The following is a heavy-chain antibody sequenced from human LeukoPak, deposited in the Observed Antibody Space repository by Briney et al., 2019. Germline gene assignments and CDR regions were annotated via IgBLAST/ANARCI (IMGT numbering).Heavy chain of an antibody. D-gene: IGHD3-22*01. CDR2: IYYSGST. Sequence: SETLSLTCTVSGGSISSYYWSWIRQPPGKGLEWIGYIYYSGSTNYNPSLKSRVTISVDTSKNQFSLKLSSVTAADTAVYYCARQDYYDSSHFDYWGQGTLVTVSS. CDR1: GGSISSYY. J-gene: IGHJ4*02. V-gene: IGHV4-59*08. CDR3: ARQDYYDSSHFDY.